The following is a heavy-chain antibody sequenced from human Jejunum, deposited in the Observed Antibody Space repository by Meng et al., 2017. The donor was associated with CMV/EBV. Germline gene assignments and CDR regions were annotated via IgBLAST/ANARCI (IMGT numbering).Heavy chain of an antibody. D-gene: IGHD3-10*01. V-gene: IGHV3-48*03. Sequence: SSDMNWVRQAPGKGLEWISYISSSGSPVYYADSVKGRFTISRDNAKKSLYLQMNSLRAEDTAIYYCARDRFFGDDGSGAYFHDYWGQGTRVTVSS. CDR3: ARDRFFGDDGSGAYFHDY. J-gene: IGHJ4*02. CDR1: SSD. CDR2: ISSSGSPV.